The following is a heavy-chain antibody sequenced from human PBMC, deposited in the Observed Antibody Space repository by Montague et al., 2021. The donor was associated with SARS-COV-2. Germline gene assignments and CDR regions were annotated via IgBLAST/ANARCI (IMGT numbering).Heavy chain of an antibody. CDR1: GDSISSANYQ. J-gene: IGHJ4*02. V-gene: IGHV4-39*01. CDR3: ARQVGDFWTGFYVDS. CDR2: ISHSGSA. Sequence: ETLSLTCNVSGDSISSANYQWAWFRQPPGKGLQWVGSISHSGSAYYNPSLKSRLTMSVDMSKRLFSLDVESVAVADTAFYYCARQVGDFWTGFYVDSWGQGTLVTVSS. D-gene: IGHD3/OR15-3a*01.